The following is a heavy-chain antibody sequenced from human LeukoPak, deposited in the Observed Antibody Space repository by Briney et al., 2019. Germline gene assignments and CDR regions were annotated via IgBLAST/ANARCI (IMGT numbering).Heavy chain of an antibody. CDR3: TTVTWYYYDSSGYYYPDY. Sequence: PGGSLRLSCAASGFTFSNAWMSWVRQAPGKGLEWVGRIKSKTDGGTTDYAAPVKGRFTISRDDSKNTLYLQMNSLKTEDTAVYYCTTVTWYYYDSSGYYYPDYWGQGTLVTVSS. D-gene: IGHD3-22*01. V-gene: IGHV3-15*01. CDR1: GFTFSNAW. J-gene: IGHJ4*02. CDR2: IKSKTDGGTT.